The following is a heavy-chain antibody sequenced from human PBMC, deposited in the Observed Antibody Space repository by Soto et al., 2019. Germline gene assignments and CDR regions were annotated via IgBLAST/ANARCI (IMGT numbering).Heavy chain of an antibody. Sequence: ELQLVQSGAEVKKPGESLRISCQGSGYNFANFWISWLRQMPGKGLEWMGRIDPSDSHAQYNTAFQGHVTMSVDRSTTTAYLQWSSLKASDSGMYYCARMSCTGDICHSWSQSWFDPWGQGTLVSVSS. D-gene: IGHD2-8*02. CDR2: IDPSDSHA. V-gene: IGHV5-10-1*03. CDR1: GYNFANFW. CDR3: ARMSCTGDICHSWSQSWFDP. J-gene: IGHJ5*02.